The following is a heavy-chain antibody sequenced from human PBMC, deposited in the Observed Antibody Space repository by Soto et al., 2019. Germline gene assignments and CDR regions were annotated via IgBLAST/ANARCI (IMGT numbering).Heavy chain of an antibody. J-gene: IGHJ3*02. V-gene: IGHV4-59*08. D-gene: IGHD6-13*01. Sequence: SETLSLTCTVSGGSISSYYWSWIRQPPGKGLEWIGYIYYSGSTNYNPSQKSRVTISVDTSKNQFSMKLSSVTAADTAVYYCARRYSSAFDIWGQGTMVTVSS. CDR2: IYYSGST. CDR3: ARRYSSAFDI. CDR1: GGSISSYY.